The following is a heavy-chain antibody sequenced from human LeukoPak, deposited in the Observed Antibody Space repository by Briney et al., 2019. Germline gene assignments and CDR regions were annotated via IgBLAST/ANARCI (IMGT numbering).Heavy chain of an antibody. CDR1: GYTLTYHY. V-gene: IGHV1-46*01. D-gene: IGHD1-1*01. CDR3: ARESDVGKDFDC. J-gene: IGHJ4*02. CDR2: INHSNGDT. Sequence: GGSVTVSCKASGYTLTYHYIHLVRQAPGQGLEWMGIINHSNGDTNYAQRFQGRVTMTRDTSTSTVYMELSSLDSEDTAVYYCARESDVGKDFDCWGRGTVVSVS.